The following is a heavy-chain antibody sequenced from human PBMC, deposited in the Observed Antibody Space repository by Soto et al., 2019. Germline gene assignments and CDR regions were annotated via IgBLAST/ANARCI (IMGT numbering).Heavy chain of an antibody. CDR3: ARLQAVVLVAATFYFDY. CDR1: GVTFNSYA. CDR2: SSGSGGST. J-gene: IGHJ4*02. D-gene: IGHD2-15*01. Sequence: PGGSLRLSCAASGVTFNSYAMNWVRQAPGKGLEWVSTSSGSGGSTYYADSVKGRCTISRDNSKNTLYLQMNSLRAEDTAVYYCARLQAVVLVAATFYFDYWGQGNLVTVSS. V-gene: IGHV3-23*01.